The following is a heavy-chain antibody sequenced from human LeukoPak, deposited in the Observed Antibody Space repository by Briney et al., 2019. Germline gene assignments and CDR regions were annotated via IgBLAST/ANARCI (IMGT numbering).Heavy chain of an antibody. V-gene: IGHV3-23*01. CDR1: GFTLSSHG. Sequence: PGGSLRLSCAASGFTLSSHGMSWVRQAPAQGLEWVSGISGSGENTYNADSVKGRFTISRDNSRRTLYLQMNNLRVEDTAVYYCVRDRLNYASGYFDYWGQGTLVTVSS. CDR3: VRDRLNYASGYFDY. D-gene: IGHD3-10*01. CDR2: ISGSGENT. J-gene: IGHJ4*02.